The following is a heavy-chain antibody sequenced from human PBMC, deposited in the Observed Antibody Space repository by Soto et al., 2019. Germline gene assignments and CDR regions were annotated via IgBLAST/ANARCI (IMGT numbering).Heavy chain of an antibody. V-gene: IGHV4-31*03. CDR1: GGSISSGGYY. D-gene: IGHD3-22*01. CDR2: IYYSGST. J-gene: IGHJ4*02. CDR3: ARDQYYYDSSGYLHYFDY. Sequence: SETLSLTCTVSGGSISSGGYYWSWIRQHPGKGQEWIGYIYYSGSTYYNPSLKSRVTISVDTSKNQFSLKLSSVTAADTAVYYCARDQYYYDSSGYLHYFDYWGQGTLVTVSS.